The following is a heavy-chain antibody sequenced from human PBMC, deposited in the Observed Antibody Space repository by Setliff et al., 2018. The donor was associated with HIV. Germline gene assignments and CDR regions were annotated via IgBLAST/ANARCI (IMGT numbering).Heavy chain of an antibody. V-gene: IGHV4-39*07. J-gene: IGHJ4*02. D-gene: IGHD6-13*01. Sequence: PSETLSLTCIVSGGSISSSSYYWGWIRQPPGKGLEWIGTVYYSGSTYYNPSLKSRVTISVDTSENQFSLKLSSVTAADTAVYYCARDGHSSSWYVISGSFDYWGQGILVTVSS. CDR3: ARDGHSSSWYVISGSFDY. CDR1: GGSISSSSYY. CDR2: VYYSGST.